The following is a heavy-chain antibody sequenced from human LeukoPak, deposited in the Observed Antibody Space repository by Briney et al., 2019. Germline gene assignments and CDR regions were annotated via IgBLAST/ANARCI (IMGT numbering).Heavy chain of an antibody. CDR3: ARGGGWQFDY. V-gene: IGHV4-30-4*07. D-gene: IGHD6-19*01. CDR1: GGSISSGGYS. CDR2: IYYSGST. J-gene: IGHJ4*02. Sequence: SETLSLTCAVSGGSISSGGYSWSWIRQPPGKGLEWIGYIYYSGSTYYNPSLKSRVTISVDTSKNQFSLKLSSVTTADTAVYYCARGGGWQFDYWGQGTLVTVSS.